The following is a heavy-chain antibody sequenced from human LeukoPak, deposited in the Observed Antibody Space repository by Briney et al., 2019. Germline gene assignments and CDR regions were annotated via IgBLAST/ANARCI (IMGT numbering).Heavy chain of an antibody. D-gene: IGHD3-22*01. CDR3: ARGTRRYYDGGGYHYGEFDY. V-gene: IGHV4-59*01. CDR2: VFYSGST. CDR1: DDSIKNYF. Sequence: SETLSLTCTVSDDSIKNYFWTWIRRSPGKGLEWIGYVFYSGSTSYNPSLRSRLTMSVDTSKSQFSLNLKSVTAADTAVYYCARGTRRYYDGGGYHYGEFDYWGQGILVTVSS. J-gene: IGHJ4*02.